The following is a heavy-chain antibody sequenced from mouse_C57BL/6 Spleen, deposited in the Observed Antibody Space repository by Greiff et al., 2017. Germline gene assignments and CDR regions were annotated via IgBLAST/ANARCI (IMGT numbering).Heavy chain of an antibody. CDR2: IYPRSGNT. CDR1: GYTFTSYG. CDR3: ARGTGDWYFDV. V-gene: IGHV1-81*01. D-gene: IGHD3-3*01. J-gene: IGHJ1*03. Sequence: QVQLQQSGAELARPGASVKLSCKASGYTFTSYGISWVKQRTGQGLEWIGEIYPRSGNTYYNEKFKGKATLTADKSSSTAYMELRSLTSEDSAVYFCARGTGDWYFDVWGTGTTVTVSS.